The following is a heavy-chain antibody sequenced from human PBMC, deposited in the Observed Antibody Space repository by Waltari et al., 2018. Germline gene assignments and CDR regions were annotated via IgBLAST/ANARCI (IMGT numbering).Heavy chain of an antibody. CDR2: ISNSSSYI. CDR1: GSTFSSYS. Sequence: EVQLVESGGGLVKPGGSLRLSCAASGSTFSSYSMNWVRQAPGKGPGGVSSISNSSSYIYYADSVKGRFTISRDNAKSSLYLQMDSLRAEDTAMYYCAATTVDYWGQGTLVTVSS. V-gene: IGHV3-21*03. D-gene: IGHD1-7*01. CDR3: AATTVDY. J-gene: IGHJ4*02.